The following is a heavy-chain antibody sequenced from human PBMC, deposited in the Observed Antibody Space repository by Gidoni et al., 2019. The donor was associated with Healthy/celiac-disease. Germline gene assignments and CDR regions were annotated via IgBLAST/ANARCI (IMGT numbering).Heavy chain of an antibody. Sequence: EVQLVESGGGVVRPGGSLRLSCAASGFTFDADGMSWVRQAPGKGLEWVSGINWNGGSTGDADAVKGRFTISRDNDKKALDLKMNRRRAEDTAGYYWARDAVISGPSFDYWGQGTLVTVSS. J-gene: IGHJ4*02. D-gene: IGHD2-21*01. CDR3: ARDAVISGPSFDY. CDR1: GFTFDADG. CDR2: INWNGGST. V-gene: IGHV3-20*04.